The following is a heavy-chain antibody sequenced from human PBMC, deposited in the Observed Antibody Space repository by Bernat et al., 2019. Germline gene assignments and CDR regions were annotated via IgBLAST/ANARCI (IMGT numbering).Heavy chain of an antibody. V-gene: IGHV3-33*08. CDR1: GFTFSSYA. J-gene: IGHJ4*02. Sequence: VQLVESGGGLVQPGGSLRLSCAASGFTFSSYAMSWVRQAPGKGLEWVAVIWYDGSNKYYADSVKGRFTISRDNSKNTLYLQMNSLRAEDTAVYYCARDPQYSSSPCFDYWGQGTLVTVSS. CDR2: IWYDGSNK. CDR3: ARDPQYSSSPCFDY. D-gene: IGHD6-6*01.